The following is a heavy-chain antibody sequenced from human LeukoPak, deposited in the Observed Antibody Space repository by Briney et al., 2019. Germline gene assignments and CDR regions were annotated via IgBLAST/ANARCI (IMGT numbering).Heavy chain of an antibody. CDR2: ISGSGGST. CDR3: ANVPAQLWSLGVDY. Sequence: GSLRLSCAASGFTFSSYAMSWARQAPGKGLEWVSAISGSGGSTYYADSVKGRFTISRDNSKNTLYLQMNSLRAEDTAVYNCANVPAQLWSLGVDYWGQGTLVTVSP. D-gene: IGHD5-18*01. V-gene: IGHV3-23*01. CDR1: GFTFSSYA. J-gene: IGHJ4*02.